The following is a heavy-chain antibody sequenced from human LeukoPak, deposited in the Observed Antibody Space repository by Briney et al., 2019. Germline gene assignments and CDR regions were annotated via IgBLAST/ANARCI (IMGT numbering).Heavy chain of an antibody. CDR2: IFGSGGSA. J-gene: IGHJ4*02. V-gene: IGHV3-23*01. CDR1: GFTFGSYA. Sequence: GGSLRLSCAASGFTFGSYAMHWVRQAPGKGLEWVSGIFGSGGSAHYADSVKGRFTISRDNSKNTVYLQMDSLRAEDTATYYCAKTTTGYSSGRYPAWPIDYWGQGTLVTVSS. CDR3: AKTTTGYSSGRYPAWPIDY. D-gene: IGHD2-15*01.